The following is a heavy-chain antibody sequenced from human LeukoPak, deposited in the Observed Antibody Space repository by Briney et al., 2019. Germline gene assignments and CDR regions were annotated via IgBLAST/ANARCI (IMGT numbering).Heavy chain of an antibody. Sequence: SETLSLTCAVSGGSISSGGYSWSWIRQPPGKGLEWIGYIYHSGSTYYNPSLKSRVTISVDRSKNQFSLKLSSVTAADTAVYYCAGGQPYSYGYSASYWGQGTLVTVSS. CDR3: AGGQPYSYGYSASY. V-gene: IGHV4-30-2*01. J-gene: IGHJ4*02. CDR2: IYHSGST. CDR1: GGSISSGGYS. D-gene: IGHD5-18*01.